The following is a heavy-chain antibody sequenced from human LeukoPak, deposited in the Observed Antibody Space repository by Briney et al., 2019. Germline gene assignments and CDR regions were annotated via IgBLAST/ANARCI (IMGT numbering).Heavy chain of an antibody. CDR1: DGFSNNFH. CDR3: ARWGRGSIDY. D-gene: IGHD2-2*01. V-gene: IGHV4-4*09. J-gene: IGHJ4*02. CDR2: MYTRGSP. Sequence: SETLSLTCTSSDGFSNNFHWSWIRQPPGKGLEWIGHMYTRGSPSYNPSLMGRVTMSVDTSKNLFSLKLSSVTAADTAVYYCARWGRGSIDYWGQGTLVTVSS.